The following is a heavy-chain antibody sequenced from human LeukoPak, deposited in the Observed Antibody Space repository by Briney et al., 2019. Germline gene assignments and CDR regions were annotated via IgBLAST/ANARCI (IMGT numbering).Heavy chain of an antibody. J-gene: IGHJ5*02. Sequence: GGSLRLSCAASGFTFSSYWMSWVRQAPGKGLEWVANIKQDGSEKYYVDSVKGRFTISRDNAKNSLYLQMNSLRAEDTAVYYCASLVTMVRGAIKGMPFDPWGQGTLVTVSS. CDR1: GFTFSSYW. D-gene: IGHD3-10*01. CDR3: ASLVTMVRGAIKGMPFDP. CDR2: IKQDGSEK. V-gene: IGHV3-7*01.